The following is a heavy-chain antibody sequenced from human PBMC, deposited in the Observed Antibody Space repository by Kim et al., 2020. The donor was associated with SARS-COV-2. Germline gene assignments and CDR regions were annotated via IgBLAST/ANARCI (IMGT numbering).Heavy chain of an antibody. J-gene: IGHJ6*02. CDR1: GGSISSGGYY. CDR2: IYYSGST. D-gene: IGHD6-13*01. CDR3: ASLAAAEDYYYYGMDV. V-gene: IGHV4-31*03. Sequence: SETLSLTCTVSGGSISSGGYYWSWIRQHPGKGLEWIGYIYYSGSTYYNPSLKSRVTISVDTSKNQFSLKLSSVTAADTAVYYCASLAAAEDYYYYGMDVWGQGTTVTVSS.